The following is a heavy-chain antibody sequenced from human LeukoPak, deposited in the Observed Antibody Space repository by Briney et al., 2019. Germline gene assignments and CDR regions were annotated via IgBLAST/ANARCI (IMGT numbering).Heavy chain of an antibody. V-gene: IGHV3-7*01. J-gene: IGHJ6*04. CDR3: ARDAGGSMDV. D-gene: IGHD3-10*01. CDR1: GFNFKTYS. CDR2: IKQEGSEK. Sequence: GGSLRLSCAASGFNFKTYSMHWVRQAPGKGLEWVANIKQEGSEKYYVDSVKGRFTISRDDAKNSLFLQMNSLRVEDTAVYYCARDAGGSMDVWGKGTTVTVSS.